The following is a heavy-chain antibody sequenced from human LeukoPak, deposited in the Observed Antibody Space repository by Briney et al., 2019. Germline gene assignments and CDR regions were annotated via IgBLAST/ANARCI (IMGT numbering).Heavy chain of an antibody. D-gene: IGHD3-22*01. CDR1: GFSFSSYA. CDR3: ARFPSPIYYYDSSGYYDEAFDI. J-gene: IGHJ3*02. Sequence: GGSLRLSCAASGFSFSSYAMHWVRQAPGKGLEWVAVISYDGSNKYYADSVKGRFTISRDNSKNTLYLQMNSLRAEDTAVYYCARFPSPIYYYDSSGYYDEAFDIWGQGTMVTVSS. V-gene: IGHV3-30*04. CDR2: ISYDGSNK.